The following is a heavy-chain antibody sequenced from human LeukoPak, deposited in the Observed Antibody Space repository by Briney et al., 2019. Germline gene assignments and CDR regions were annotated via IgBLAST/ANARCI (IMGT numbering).Heavy chain of an antibody. J-gene: IGHJ3*02. V-gene: IGHV4-4*07. CDR2: IYTSANT. CDR1: GASISSYY. Sequence: SETLSLTCNVSGASISSYYWSWIRQPAGKGLEWIGRIYTSANTNYSPSFKSRATISIDRSKNQFSLNLPSVTAADTAVYYCARDRIWNDAGHDPFDIWGQGTMVTVSS. D-gene: IGHD1-1*01. CDR3: ARDRIWNDAGHDPFDI.